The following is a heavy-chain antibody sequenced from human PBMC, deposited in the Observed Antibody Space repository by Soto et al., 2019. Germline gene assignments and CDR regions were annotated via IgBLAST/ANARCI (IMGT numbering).Heavy chain of an antibody. CDR3: ARANMYSSSWYGGSDY. CDR1: GYTFTSYG. Sequence: ASVKVSCKASGYTFTSYGISWVRQAPGQGLEWMGWISAYNGNTNYAQKLQGRVTMTTDTSTSTAYMELRSLRSDDTAVYYCARANMYSSSWYGGSDYWGQGTLVTVSS. V-gene: IGHV1-18*01. D-gene: IGHD6-13*01. J-gene: IGHJ4*02. CDR2: ISAYNGNT.